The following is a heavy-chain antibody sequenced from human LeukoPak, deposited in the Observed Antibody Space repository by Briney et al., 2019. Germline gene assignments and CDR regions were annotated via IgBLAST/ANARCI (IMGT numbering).Heavy chain of an antibody. J-gene: IGHJ4*02. V-gene: IGHV3-48*01. CDR1: GFIFSKYN. CDR3: ARGDNWNYGIDY. CDR2: ISSSTTTI. D-gene: IGHD1-7*01. Sequence: PGGSLRLSCAASGFIFSKYNMNWVRQAPGKGLEWVSYISSSTTTIYYADSVKGRFTISRDNAKNSLYLQMNSLRAEDTAVYYCARGDNWNYGIDYRGQGTLVTVSS.